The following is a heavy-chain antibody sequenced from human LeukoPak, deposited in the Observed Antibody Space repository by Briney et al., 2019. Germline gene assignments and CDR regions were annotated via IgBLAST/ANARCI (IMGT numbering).Heavy chain of an antibody. CDR3: ARAIYSGFDP. V-gene: IGHV4-34*01. D-gene: IGHD2-15*01. CDR2: IDHSGST. CDR1: GGSFSGYY. Sequence: PSETLSLTCAVYGGSFSGYYWSRIRQPPGKGLEWIGEIDHSGSTNYNPSLKRRVTISVDTSKNQFSLRLSSVTAADTAVYYCARAIYSGFDPWGQGTLVTVSS. J-gene: IGHJ5*02.